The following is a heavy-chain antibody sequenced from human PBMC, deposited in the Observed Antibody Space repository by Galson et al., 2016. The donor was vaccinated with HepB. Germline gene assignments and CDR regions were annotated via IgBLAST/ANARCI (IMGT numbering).Heavy chain of an antibody. CDR3: ARDWYCSAGSCYGAFDI. CDR2: ISTYDGDT. Sequence: SVKVSCKASGYTFTSYGISWVRQAPGQGLGWMGWISTYDGDTNYAQNLQGRVTMTTDTSTTTAYMELRSLRSDDTAMYYCARDWYCSAGSCYGAFDIWGQGTMVTVSS. V-gene: IGHV1-18*01. CDR1: GYTFTSYG. J-gene: IGHJ3*02. D-gene: IGHD2-15*01.